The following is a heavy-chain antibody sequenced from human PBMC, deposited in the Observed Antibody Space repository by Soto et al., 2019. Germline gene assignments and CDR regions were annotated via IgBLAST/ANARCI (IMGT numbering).Heavy chain of an antibody. CDR3: PRDGRGTAMGFTACDWFDP. Sequence: QVQLVQSGPEVKKPGASVKVSCKASGYTFTSYGISWVRQAPGQGLEWMGWISTYNGNTNYAQKLQGRVTMTTDTSTSTAYMELRSLRSDDTAVYYCPRDGRGTAMGFTACDWFDPWGQGTLVTVSS. V-gene: IGHV1-18*01. D-gene: IGHD5-18*01. J-gene: IGHJ5*02. CDR1: GYTFTSYG. CDR2: ISTYNGNT.